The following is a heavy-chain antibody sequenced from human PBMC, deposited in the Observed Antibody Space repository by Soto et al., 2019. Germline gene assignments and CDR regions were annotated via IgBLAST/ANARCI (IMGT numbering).Heavy chain of an antibody. CDR2: IIPTFGTA. V-gene: IGHV1-69*12. CDR1: GGTFSSYG. D-gene: IGHD6-13*01. Sequence: QVQLVQSGAEVKKPGSSVKVSCKASGGTFSSYGISWLRQAPGQGLEWMGGIIPTFGTANNAQKFQGRVTIIADESASTAYMELSSLRSEDTAVYYCARVKYYSTWTDRIGDYYSYGMDVWGPGTTVTVSS. CDR3: ARVKYYSTWTDRIGDYYSYGMDV. J-gene: IGHJ6*02.